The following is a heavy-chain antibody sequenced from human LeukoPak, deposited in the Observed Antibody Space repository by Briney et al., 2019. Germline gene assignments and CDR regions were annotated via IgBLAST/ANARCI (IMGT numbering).Heavy chain of an antibody. CDR2: MNPKNGGT. D-gene: IGHD3-10*01. CDR3: ARDPKLLWFGECWFDP. Sequence: ASVKVSCKASGGTFSSYAISWVRQAPGQGLEWMGWMNPKNGGTNYAQKFQGRVTMTRDTSISTAYMELRSLRSDDTAVYYCARDPKLLWFGECWFDPWGQGTLVTVSS. J-gene: IGHJ5*02. CDR1: GGTFSSYA. V-gene: IGHV1-2*02.